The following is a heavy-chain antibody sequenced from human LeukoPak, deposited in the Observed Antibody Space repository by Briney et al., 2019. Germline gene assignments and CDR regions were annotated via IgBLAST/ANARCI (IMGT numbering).Heavy chain of an antibody. V-gene: IGHV3-74*01. CDR2: ISTDGAIT. CDR3: ARDRTTVTLFDY. J-gene: IGHJ4*02. D-gene: IGHD4-17*01. Sequence: GGSLRLSCAASGFTFTSVWMHWFRQVPGRGLVWISRISTDGAITGYADSVKGRFTISRDNAKSTLYLQMNSLRAEDTAVYYCARDRTTVTLFDYWGQGALVTVSS. CDR1: GFTFTSVW.